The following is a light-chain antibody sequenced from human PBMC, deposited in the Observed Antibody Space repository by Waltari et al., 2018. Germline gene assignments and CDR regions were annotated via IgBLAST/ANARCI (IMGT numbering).Light chain of an antibody. J-gene: IGLJ1*01. CDR3: ASWDDSLCAYV. Sequence: QSVLPQPPSASGTPGQSVTVSCSGSRDNIEANSVSWYQQLPGTAPKLPIYKNTLRPPGVPDRFSGSNAGTTAALAVSGLQSEDEGDYYCASWDDSLCAYVFGSGTKVTVL. CDR1: RDNIEANS. CDR2: KNT. V-gene: IGLV1-44*01.